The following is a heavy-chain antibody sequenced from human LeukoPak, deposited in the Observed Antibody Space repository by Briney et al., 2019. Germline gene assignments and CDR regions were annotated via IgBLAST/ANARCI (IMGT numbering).Heavy chain of an antibody. CDR1: GGSISSSSYY. J-gene: IGHJ6*03. V-gene: IGHV4-39*01. Sequence: SETLSLTCTVSGGSISSSSYYWGWIRQPPGKGLEWIGSIYYSGSTYYNPSLKSRVTISVDTSKNQFSLKLSSVTAADTAVYYCASGPPGSDYMDVWGKGTTVTVSS. CDR2: IYYSGST. CDR3: ASGPPGSDYMDV.